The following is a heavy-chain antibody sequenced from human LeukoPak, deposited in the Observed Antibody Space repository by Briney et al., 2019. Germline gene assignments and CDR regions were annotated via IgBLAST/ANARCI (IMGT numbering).Heavy chain of an antibody. CDR1: GGSISSYY. V-gene: IGHV4-4*07. CDR2: IYSSGST. Sequence: SGTLSLTCTVSGGSISSYYWSWIRQPAGKGLEWIGRIYSSGSTKYNPSLNLLVPMSVAPSKNHFSLHLSSVTAADTAVYYCARGGQYGSGSYYPYYYYCMDVWGQGTTATVSS. D-gene: IGHD3-10*01. J-gene: IGHJ6*02. CDR3: ARGGQYGSGSYYPYYYYCMDV.